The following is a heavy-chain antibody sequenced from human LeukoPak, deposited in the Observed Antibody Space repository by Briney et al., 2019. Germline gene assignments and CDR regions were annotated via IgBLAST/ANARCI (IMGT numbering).Heavy chain of an antibody. CDR2: IRSKAYGGTA. CDR3: TRGRAPDY. V-gene: IGHV3-49*04. CDR1: GFTFSSYA. J-gene: IGHJ4*02. Sequence: GRSLRLSCAASGFTFSSYAMHWVRQAPGKGLEWVGFIRSKAYGGTADYAASVKGRFTISRDDSKSIAYLQMNSLKTEDTAVYYCTRGRAPDYWGQGTLVTVFS. D-gene: IGHD3-10*01.